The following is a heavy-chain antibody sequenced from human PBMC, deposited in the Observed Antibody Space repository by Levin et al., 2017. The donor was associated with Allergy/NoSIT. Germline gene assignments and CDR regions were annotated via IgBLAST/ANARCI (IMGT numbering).Heavy chain of an antibody. Sequence: SQTLSLPCAVSCGSISGGTYSWSWIRQPPGKGLEWIGYIYHTGRTYYNPSLKSRLTISVDRSKNQFSLKLTSVTVADTAVYYCARDTDLGYYDFYGLDVWGQGTTVTVSS. J-gene: IGHJ6*02. V-gene: IGHV4-30-2*01. CDR1: CGSISGGTYS. CDR3: ARDTDLGYYDFYGLDV. CDR2: IYHTGRT. D-gene: IGHD3-3*01.